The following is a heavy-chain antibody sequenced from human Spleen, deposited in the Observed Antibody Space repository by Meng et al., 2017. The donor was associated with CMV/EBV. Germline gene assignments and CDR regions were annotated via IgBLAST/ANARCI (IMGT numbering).Heavy chain of an antibody. CDR2: IYTGGTT. CDR1: GFTFNNNW. V-gene: IGHV3-53*01. Sequence: ETLSLTCAASGFTFNNNWMRWVCQAPGKGLEWVSVIYTGGTTYYADSVKGRFTISRDNSKNTVYLQMNSLRAEDTAVYYCARDSSYQDFWSGYETGYYGMDVWGQGTTVTVSS. CDR3: ARDSSYQDFWSGYETGYYGMDV. D-gene: IGHD3-3*01. J-gene: IGHJ6*02.